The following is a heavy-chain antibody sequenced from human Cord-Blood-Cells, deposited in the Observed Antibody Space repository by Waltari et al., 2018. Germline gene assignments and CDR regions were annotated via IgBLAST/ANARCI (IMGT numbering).Heavy chain of an antibody. D-gene: IGHD3-22*01. CDR2: IIPIFGTA. Sequence: QVQLVQSGAEVKKPGSSVKVSCKASGGTLSSYAISWVRQAPGQGLEWRGGIIPIFGTANYAQKFQGRVTITADESTSTAYMELSSLRSEDTAVYYCARSRDYYDSSGFDYWGQGTLVTVSS. CDR3: ARSRDYYDSSGFDY. J-gene: IGHJ4*02. CDR1: GGTLSSYA. V-gene: IGHV1-69*01.